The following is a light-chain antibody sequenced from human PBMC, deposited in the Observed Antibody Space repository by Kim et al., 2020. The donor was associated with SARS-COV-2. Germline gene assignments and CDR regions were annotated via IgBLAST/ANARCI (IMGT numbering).Light chain of an antibody. J-gene: IGLJ3*02. Sequence: SSVLTQDPAVSVASGQTVKITCQGVSLRSSYASWYQQKPGQAPILVMFSQNNRPSGIPDRFSGSSSGDTASLTITGARAEDEADYYCGSRDTSGSQRLFG. CDR3: GSRDTSGSQRL. CDR1: SLRSSY. V-gene: IGLV3-19*01. CDR2: SQN.